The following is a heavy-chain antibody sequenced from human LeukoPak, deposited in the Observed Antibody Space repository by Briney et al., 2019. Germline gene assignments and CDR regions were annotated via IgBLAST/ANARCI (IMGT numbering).Heavy chain of an antibody. CDR2: TYYRSKWYN. D-gene: IGHD4-17*01. Sequence: SQTLSLTCAISGDSVSSNSAAWNWIRQSPSRGLEWLGRTYYRSKWYNDYAVSVKSRITINPDTSKSQFSLQLNSVTPEDTAVYYCAGGPGATDPFDYWGQGTLVTVSS. V-gene: IGHV6-1*01. CDR3: AGGPGATDPFDY. J-gene: IGHJ4*02. CDR1: GDSVSSNSAA.